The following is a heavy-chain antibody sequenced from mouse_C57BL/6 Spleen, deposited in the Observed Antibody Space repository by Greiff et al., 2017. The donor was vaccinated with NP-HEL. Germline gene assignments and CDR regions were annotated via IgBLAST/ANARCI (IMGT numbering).Heavy chain of an antibody. D-gene: IGHD2-5*01. V-gene: IGHV5-9-1*02. CDR2: ISSGGDYI. CDR3: TRGPSYYSNLYAMDY. CDR1: GFTFSSYA. Sequence: EVKLVESGEGLVKPGGSLKLSCAASGFTFSSYAMSWVRQTPEKRLEWVAYISSGGDYIYYADTVKGRFTISRDNARNTLYLQMSSLKSEDTAMYYCTRGPSYYSNLYAMDYWGQGTSVTVSS. J-gene: IGHJ4*01.